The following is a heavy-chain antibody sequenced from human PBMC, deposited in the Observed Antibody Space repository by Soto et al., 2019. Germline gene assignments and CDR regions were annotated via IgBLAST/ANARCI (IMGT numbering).Heavy chain of an antibody. CDR2: MNPNSGNT. J-gene: IGHJ6*02. V-gene: IGHV1-8*01. D-gene: IGHD1-26*01. Sequence: XSVKVSCQASGYTLTSYDIHLVRQATGQGLEWMGWMNPNSGNTGYAQKFQGRVTMTRNTSISTAYMELSSLRSEDTAVYYCARGFRVGATSYYGMDVWGQGTTVTVSS. CDR3: ARGFRVGATSYYGMDV. CDR1: GYTLTSYD.